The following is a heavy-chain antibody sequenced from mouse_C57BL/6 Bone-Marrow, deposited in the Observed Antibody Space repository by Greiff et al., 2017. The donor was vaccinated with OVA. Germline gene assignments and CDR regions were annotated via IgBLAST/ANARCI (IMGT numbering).Heavy chain of an antibody. J-gene: IGHJ4*01. D-gene: IGHD2-3*01. CDR2: ISNGGGSP. V-gene: IGHV5-12*01. Sequence: EVKLVESGGGLVQPGGSLTLSCAASGFTFSDYSMYWVRPTPEKRLEWVASISNGGGSPSYPATVKGRFTISRDNATNTLYLQMSRLKSEDTAMYYCARRNGYYRYAMDYWGQGTSVTGSS. CDR1: GFTFSDYS. CDR3: ARRNGYYRYAMDY.